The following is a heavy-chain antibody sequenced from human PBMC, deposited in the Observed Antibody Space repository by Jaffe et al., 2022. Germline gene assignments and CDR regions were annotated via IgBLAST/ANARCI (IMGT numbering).Heavy chain of an antibody. D-gene: IGHD2-15*01. Sequence: QVQLVESGGGVVQPGGSLRLSCVASGFTFSSYGMHWVRQAPGKGLEWVAFIRYDGSEGINNSVKGRFTISRDNSKNTLYLQMNSLRAEDTAVYYCAKDGGYCTGGTCTPPAGFAFDIWGQGTMVTVSS. V-gene: IGHV3-30*02. CDR3: AKDGGYCTGGTCTPPAGFAFDI. CDR2: IRYDGSEG. J-gene: IGHJ3*02. CDR1: GFTFSSYG.